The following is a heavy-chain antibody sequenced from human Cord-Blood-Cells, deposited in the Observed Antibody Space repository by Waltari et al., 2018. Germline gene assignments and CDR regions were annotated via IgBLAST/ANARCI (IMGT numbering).Heavy chain of an antibody. V-gene: IGHV1-18*01. D-gene: IGHD6-13*01. CDR3: ARTEQLVTGFDP. J-gene: IGHJ5*02. CDR2: ISAYNGNT. Sequence: QVQLVQSGAEVKKPGASVKVSCKASGYTFTSYGISWVRQSPGQGLEWMGWISAYNGNTNYAQKLQGRVTMTPYTSTSTADMELRSLRSDDTAVYYCARTEQLVTGFDPWGQGTLVTVSS. CDR1: GYTFTSYG.